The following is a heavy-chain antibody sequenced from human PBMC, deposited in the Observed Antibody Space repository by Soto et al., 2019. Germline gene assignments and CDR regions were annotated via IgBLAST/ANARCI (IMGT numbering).Heavy chain of an antibody. V-gene: IGHV3-30-3*01. D-gene: IGHD1-26*01. CDR1: GFTFSSYA. J-gene: IGHJ4*02. CDR2: ISFDGTNK. Sequence: GGSLGLSCAASGFTFSSYAMHWVRQAPGKGLEWVAFISFDGTNKYYADSMKDRFTVSRDNSKNTLFVQMNGLRAEDTAVYFCAIDCWLGRGSKMAFDSWGQGTLGTVSS. CDR3: AIDCWLGRGSKMAFDS.